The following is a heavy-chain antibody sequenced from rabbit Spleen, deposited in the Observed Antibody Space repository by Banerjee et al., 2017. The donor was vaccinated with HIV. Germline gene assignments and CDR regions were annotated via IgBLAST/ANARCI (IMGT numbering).Heavy chain of an antibody. D-gene: IGHD7-1*01. V-gene: IGHV1S40*01. J-gene: IGHJ4*01. Sequence: QSLEESGGDLVKPGGTLTLTCKASGIDLSSYYYMCWVRQAPGKGLEWIACIYTGDGNTYYASWAKGRFTISKTSSTTVTLQMTSLTAADTATYFCASDYGTDGGPISNLWGPGTLVTVS. CDR1: GIDLSSYYY. CDR2: IYTGDGNT. CDR3: ASDYGTDGGPISNL.